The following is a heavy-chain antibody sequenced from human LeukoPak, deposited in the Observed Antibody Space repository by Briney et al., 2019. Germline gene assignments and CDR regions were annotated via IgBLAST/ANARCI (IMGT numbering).Heavy chain of an antibody. CDR2: IKQDGSEK. D-gene: IGHD6-19*01. V-gene: IGHV3-7*01. CDR3: ARDLYSSGWFQRDY. Sequence: GGSLRLSCAASGFTFSSYWMSWVRQAPGKGLEWVANIKQDGSEKYYVDSVKGRFTISRDNAKNSLYLQMNSLRAEDTAVYYCARDLYSSGWFQRDYWGQGTLVTVSS. CDR1: GFTFSSYW. J-gene: IGHJ4*02.